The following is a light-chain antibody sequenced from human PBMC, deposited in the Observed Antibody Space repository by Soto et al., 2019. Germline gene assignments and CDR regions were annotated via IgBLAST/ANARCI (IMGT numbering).Light chain of an antibody. Sequence: QSALTQPPSASGTPGQRVTISCSGSSSNIGSNYVYWYQQLPGTAPKLLIYRNNQRPSGVPDRFSGSKSGTSASLAISGLRSEDVSDYYCAAWDDSLSGQVFGTGTNLTVL. CDR1: SSNIGSNY. J-gene: IGLJ1*01. CDR3: AAWDDSLSGQV. CDR2: RNN. V-gene: IGLV1-47*01.